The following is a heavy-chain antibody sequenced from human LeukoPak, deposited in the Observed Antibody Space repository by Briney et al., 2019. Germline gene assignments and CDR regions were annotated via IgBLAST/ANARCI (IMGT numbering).Heavy chain of an antibody. CDR3: AREGGRSFEFSFDY. V-gene: IGHV4-39*07. Sequence: SETLSLTCTVSGGSISSSSYYWGWIRQPPGKGLEWIGSIYYSGSTNYNPSLKSRVTISVDTSKNQFSLKPSSVTAADTAVYYCAREGGRSFEFSFDYWGQGTLVTVSS. D-gene: IGHD1-26*01. CDR1: GGSISSSSYY. J-gene: IGHJ4*02. CDR2: IYYSGST.